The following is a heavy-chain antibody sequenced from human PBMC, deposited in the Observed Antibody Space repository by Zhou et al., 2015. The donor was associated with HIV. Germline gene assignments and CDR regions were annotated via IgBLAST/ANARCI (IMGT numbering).Heavy chain of an antibody. J-gene: IGHJ3*02. CDR3: AREVXDGPSDI. CDR1: GYIFSSFG. Sequence: QVLLVQSGTQMKKPGASVMVSCKTSGYIFSSFGVSWVRQAPGQGFEWMGWINGHYGNTKYAQKFQHRITMTTDTSTKTAYMELRNLRSDDTSVYYCAREVXDGPSDIWGQGTLVIVSS. CDR2: INGHYGNT. V-gene: IGHV1-18*01.